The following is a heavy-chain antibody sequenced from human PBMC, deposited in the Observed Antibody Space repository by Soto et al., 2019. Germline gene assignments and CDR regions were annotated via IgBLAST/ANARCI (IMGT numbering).Heavy chain of an antibody. Sequence: PGGSLRLSCAASGFTFSSYAMSWVRQAPGKGLEWVSAISGSGGSTYYADSVKGRFTISRDNPKNTLYLQMNSLRAEDTAVYYCAKDPLNDSSGYYPYYFDYWGQGTLVTVSS. D-gene: IGHD3-22*01. CDR1: GFTFSSYA. CDR3: AKDPLNDSSGYYPYYFDY. CDR2: ISGSGGST. J-gene: IGHJ4*02. V-gene: IGHV3-23*01.